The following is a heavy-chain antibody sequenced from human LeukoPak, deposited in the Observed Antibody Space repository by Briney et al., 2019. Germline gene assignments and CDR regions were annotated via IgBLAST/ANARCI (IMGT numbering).Heavy chain of an antibody. CDR3: ARKEMATTPFDY. J-gene: IGHJ4*02. Sequence: SETLSLTCTLSGGSISSYFWSGIRQPPGKKLEWIGYIYYSGSTNYNPSLKSRVTISVDTSKNQFSLKLSSVTAADTAVYYCARKEMATTPFDYWGQGTLVTVSS. V-gene: IGHV4-59*01. D-gene: IGHD5-24*01. CDR1: GGSISSYF. CDR2: IYYSGST.